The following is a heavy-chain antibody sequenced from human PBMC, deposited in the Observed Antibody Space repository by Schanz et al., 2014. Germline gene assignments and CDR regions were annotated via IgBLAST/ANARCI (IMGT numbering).Heavy chain of an antibody. CDR2: FYAGGST. CDR3: ARDHVGDTSWHAFDI. D-gene: IGHD1-26*01. J-gene: IGHJ3*02. Sequence: EVQVVESGGGLIQPGGSLRLSCVASGLSVSENYMNWVRLAPGKGLEWVSVFYAGGSTFYADSVKGRFTISRDNSKNTLFLQLSSLRVEDTAVYYCARDHVGDTSWHAFDIWGQGTMVTVSS. V-gene: IGHV3-53*01. CDR1: GLSVSENY.